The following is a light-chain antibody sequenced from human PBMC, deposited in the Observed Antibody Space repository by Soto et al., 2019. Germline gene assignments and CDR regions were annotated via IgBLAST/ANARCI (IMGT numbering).Light chain of an antibody. Sequence: QSALTQPASVSGSPGQSITISCTGTSGDVGGSNSVSWYQHHPGKAPKLMIYDVNNRPSGVSNRFSGSKSGNTASLTISGLQPDDEADYYCISYTSVSTLVFGGGTQLTVL. CDR2: DVN. V-gene: IGLV2-14*01. CDR3: ISYTSVSTLV. CDR1: SGDVGGSNS. J-gene: IGLJ3*02.